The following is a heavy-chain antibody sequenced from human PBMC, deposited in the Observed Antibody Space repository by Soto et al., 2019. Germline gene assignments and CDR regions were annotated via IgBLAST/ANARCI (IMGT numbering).Heavy chain of an antibody. CDR3: ARALAGSYDY. CDR2: TYYRSKWST. CDR1: GDSVSSKSAA. Sequence: SQTLSLTCAISGDSVSSKSAAWNWIRQAPSRGLEWLGRTYYRSKWSTDYAVSLRGRITVNPDSSKNQFSLRLTSVTPEDTAVYYCARALAGSYDYWGQATQVTVS. J-gene: IGHJ4*02. D-gene: IGHD3-10*01. V-gene: IGHV6-1*01.